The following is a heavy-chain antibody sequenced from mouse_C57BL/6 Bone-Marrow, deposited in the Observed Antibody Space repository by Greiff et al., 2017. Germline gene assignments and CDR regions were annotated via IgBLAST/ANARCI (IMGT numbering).Heavy chain of an antibody. CDR1: GYTFTSYW. CDR3: AREDTTVD. CDR2: LYPGSGST. D-gene: IGHD1-1*01. Sequence: VQLQQPGAELVKPGASVKMSCKASGYTFTSYWITWVKQRPGHGLEWIGDLYPGSGSTNYNEKFKSKATLTVDTSSSTAYMQLSSLTSEDSAVYYCAREDTTVDWGQGTLVTVSA. V-gene: IGHV1-55*01. J-gene: IGHJ3*01.